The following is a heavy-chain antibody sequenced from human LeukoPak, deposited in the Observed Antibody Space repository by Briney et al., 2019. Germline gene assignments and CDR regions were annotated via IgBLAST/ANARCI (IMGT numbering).Heavy chain of an antibody. CDR1: GGSISSGSYY. Sequence: TSETLSLTCTVSGGSISSGSYYWSWIRQPARKGLEWIGRIYTSGSTNYNPSLKSRVTISVDTSKNQFSLKLSSVTAADTAVYYCAREEYYDYVWGSYRPNDAFDIWGQGTMVTVSS. J-gene: IGHJ3*02. V-gene: IGHV4-61*02. CDR3: AREEYYDYVWGSYRPNDAFDI. CDR2: IYTSGST. D-gene: IGHD3-16*02.